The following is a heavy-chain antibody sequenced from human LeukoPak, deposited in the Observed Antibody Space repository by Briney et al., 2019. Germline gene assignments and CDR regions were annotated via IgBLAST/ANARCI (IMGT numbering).Heavy chain of an antibody. CDR3: ARHPQRSLGVTTSGPYYYTMDV. D-gene: IGHD2-21*02. Sequence: SETLSLTCAVYGGSFSGYYWSWIRQPPGKGLEWIGEINHSGSTNYNPSLKSRVTISVDTSKNQFSLKLSSVTAADTAVYFCARHPQRSLGVTTSGPYYYTMDVWGQGTTVTVSS. J-gene: IGHJ6*02. CDR2: INHSGST. V-gene: IGHV4-34*01. CDR1: GGSFSGYY.